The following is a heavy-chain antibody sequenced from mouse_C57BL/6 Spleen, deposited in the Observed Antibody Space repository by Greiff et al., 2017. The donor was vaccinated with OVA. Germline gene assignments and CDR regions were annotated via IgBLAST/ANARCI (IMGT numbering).Heavy chain of an antibody. CDR2: IRRKSSNYAT. J-gene: IGHJ3*01. D-gene: IGHD2-4*01. Sequence: EVQLVESGGGLVQPKGSLKLSCAASGFTFNTYAMHWVRQAPGQGLEWVARIRRKSSNYATYYADSVKDRFTISRDDSQSMLYLQMHNRKTEDTAMYYCVRGDYAWFAYWGQGTLVTVSA. V-gene: IGHV10-3*01. CDR1: GFTFNTYA. CDR3: VRGDYAWFAY.